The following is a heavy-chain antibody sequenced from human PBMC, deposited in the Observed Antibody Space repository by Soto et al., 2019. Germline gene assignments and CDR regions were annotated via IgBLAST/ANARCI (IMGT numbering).Heavy chain of an antibody. D-gene: IGHD1-26*01. J-gene: IGHJ6*02. CDR3: ARRLYSGSYYRYYYGLDV. CDR2: IYPGDSET. Sequence: TGESLKISWKGSGCSFTSYWIGLVRQMAGKVLEWMGIIYPGDSETRYSPSFQAQVTISADQSTRPAYLPWSSLKASDTAMYYCARRLYSGSYYRYYYGLDVWGQGTPVTVSS. V-gene: IGHV5-51*01. CDR1: GCSFTSYW.